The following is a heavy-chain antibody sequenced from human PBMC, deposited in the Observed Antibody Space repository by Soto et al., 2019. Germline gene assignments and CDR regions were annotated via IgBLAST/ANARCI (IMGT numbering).Heavy chain of an antibody. J-gene: IGHJ6*03. D-gene: IGHD2-2*01. CDR2: IYPGDSDT. Sequence: GQSLKISCKGSAYSFTSYWIGWVRQMPGKGLEWMGIIYPGDSDTRYSPSFQGQVTISADKSISTAYLQWSSLKASDTAMYYCARLAVPAQTYYYSHNSMDVCDTATTRTVS. CDR1: AYSFTSYW. V-gene: IGHV5-51*01. CDR3: ARLAVPAQTYYYSHNSMDV.